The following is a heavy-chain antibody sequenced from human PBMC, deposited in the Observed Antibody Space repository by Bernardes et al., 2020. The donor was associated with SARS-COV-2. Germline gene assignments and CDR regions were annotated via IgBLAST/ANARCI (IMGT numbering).Heavy chain of an antibody. D-gene: IGHD2-15*01. V-gene: IGHV3-74*01. J-gene: IGHJ4*02. CDR2: INEDGRII. Sequence: GGSLRLSCAASGFSVSAYWMHWVRQVPGDGLVWVSRINEDGRIINYAESVRGRFTISRDIANNKIYLQMNSLRIEDTAVYYCARDFGGNFDYWGQGTLVTVSS. CDR1: GFSVSAYW. CDR3: ARDFGGNFDY.